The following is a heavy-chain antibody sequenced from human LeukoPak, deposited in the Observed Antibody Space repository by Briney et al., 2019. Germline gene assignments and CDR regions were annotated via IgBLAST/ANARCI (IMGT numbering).Heavy chain of an antibody. CDR2: ISGSGGST. CDR3: TRGYVGIDY. V-gene: IGHV3-23*01. J-gene: IGHJ4*02. CDR1: GFTFSSYA. Sequence: GGSLRLSCAASGFTFSSYAMSWVRQAPGKGLEWASAISGSGGSTYYADSVKGRFTISRDNAKNTLYLQMNSLRAEDTAVYYCTRGYVGIDYWGQGTLVTVSS. D-gene: IGHD5-12*01.